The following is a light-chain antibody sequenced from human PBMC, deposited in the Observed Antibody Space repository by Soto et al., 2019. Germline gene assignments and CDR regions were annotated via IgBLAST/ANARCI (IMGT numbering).Light chain of an antibody. V-gene: IGLV3-1*01. CDR1: KLGDKY. CDR2: QDS. Sequence: SYELTQPPSVSVSTGQTASITCSGDKLGDKYACWYQQKPGQSPVLVIYQDSKRPSGIPERFSGSNSGNTATLTISGTQAMDEADYYCQAWDSRVFGGGTKLTV. J-gene: IGLJ2*01. CDR3: QAWDSRV.